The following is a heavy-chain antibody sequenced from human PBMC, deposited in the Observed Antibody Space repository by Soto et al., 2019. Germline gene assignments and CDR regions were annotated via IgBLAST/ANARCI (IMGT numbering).Heavy chain of an antibody. CDR2: INPSGGDT. D-gene: IGHD6-13*01. CDR3: ARTIIAAASPFQH. CDR1: GYTFTSYA. V-gene: IGHV1-46*01. Sequence: SVKVSCKASGYTFTSYAMHWVRQAPGQGLEWMGVINPSGGDTTYAQKFQGRVTMTRDTSTNTLYMELRSLRSEDTAVYYCARTIIAAASPFQHWGPGTPVTVSS. J-gene: IGHJ1*01.